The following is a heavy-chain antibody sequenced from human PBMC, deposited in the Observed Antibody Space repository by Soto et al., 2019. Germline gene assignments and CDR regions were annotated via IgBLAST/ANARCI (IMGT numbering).Heavy chain of an antibody. V-gene: IGHV4-31*03. D-gene: IGHD3-22*01. CDR3: ARGSDDYYDSSGPWCYFDY. CDR2: IYYSGST. CDR1: GGSISSGGYY. Sequence: LSLTCTVSGGSISSGGYYWSWIRQHPGKGLEWIGYIYYSGSTYYNPSLKSRVTISVDTSKNQFSLKLSSVTAADTAVYYCARGSDDYYDSSGPWCYFDYWGQGTLVTVSS. J-gene: IGHJ4*02.